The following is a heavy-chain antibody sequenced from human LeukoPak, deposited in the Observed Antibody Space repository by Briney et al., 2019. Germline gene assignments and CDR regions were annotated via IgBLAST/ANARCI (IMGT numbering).Heavy chain of an antibody. CDR1: GGSISSYY. J-gene: IGHJ3*02. Sequence: PSETLSLTCTVSGGSISSYYWSWIRQPAGKGLEWIGRIYTSGSTTYNPSLKSRVTMSVDTSKNQFSLKLSSVTAADTAVYYCARASPLITIFGTDAFDIWGQGTVVTVSS. CDR3: ARASPLITIFGTDAFDI. V-gene: IGHV4-4*07. D-gene: IGHD3-3*01. CDR2: IYTSGST.